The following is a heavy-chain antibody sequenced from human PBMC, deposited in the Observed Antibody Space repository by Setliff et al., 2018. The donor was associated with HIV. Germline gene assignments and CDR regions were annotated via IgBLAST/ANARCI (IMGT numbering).Heavy chain of an antibody. Sequence: SETLSLTCTVSGGSIGSNSFYNNFYWSWIRQLPGKGLEWIGYIYYSGATYYNPSLKNRVTISLDTSKSQSSLKLTSVTAADTALYYCASGRGAKGGYDYFGSWGQGTLVTVSS. V-gene: IGHV4-31*03. CDR2: IYYSGAT. CDR1: GGSIGSNSFY. CDR3: ASGRGAKGGYDYFGS. J-gene: IGHJ4*02. D-gene: IGHD5-12*01.